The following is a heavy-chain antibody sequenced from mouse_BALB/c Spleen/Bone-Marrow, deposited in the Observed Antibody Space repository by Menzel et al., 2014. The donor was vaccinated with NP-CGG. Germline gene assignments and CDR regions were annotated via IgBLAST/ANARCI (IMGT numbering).Heavy chain of an antibody. CDR3: ARYYYGYYFDY. Sequence: EVKLMESGAELVKPGASVKLSCTASGFNIKDTYMHWVKQRPEQGLEWIGRIDPANGNTKYDPKFQGKATITADTSSNTAYLQLSSLTSEDTAVYYCARYYYGYYFDYWGQGTLTVSS. D-gene: IGHD1-2*01. V-gene: IGHV14-3*02. J-gene: IGHJ2*01. CDR2: IDPANGNT. CDR1: GFNIKDTY.